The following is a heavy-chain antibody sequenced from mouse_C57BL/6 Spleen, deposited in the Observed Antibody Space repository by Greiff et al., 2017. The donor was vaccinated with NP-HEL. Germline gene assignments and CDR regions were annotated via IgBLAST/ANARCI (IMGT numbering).Heavy chain of an antibody. CDR2: IYPGDGDT. J-gene: IGHJ2*01. CDR3: ARGIYDGYFGDY. Sequence: VQLQQSGAELVKPGASVKISCKASGYAFSSYWMNWVKQRPGTGLEGIGQIYPGDGDTKYNGKFKGKATLTADKSSSTAYMQLSILTSEDSAVYFCARGIYDGYFGDYWGQGTTLTVSS. CDR1: GYAFSSYW. V-gene: IGHV1-80*01. D-gene: IGHD2-3*01.